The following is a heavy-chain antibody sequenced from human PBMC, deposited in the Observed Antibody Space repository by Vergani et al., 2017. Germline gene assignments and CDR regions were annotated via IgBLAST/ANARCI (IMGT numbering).Heavy chain of an antibody. CDR3: ARARSSSWVRDWYFDL. CDR2: IYYSGST. V-gene: IGHV4-59*01. D-gene: IGHD6-6*01. Sequence: QVQLQESGPGLVKPSETLSLTCTVSGGSISSYYWSWIRQPPGKGLEWIGYIYYSGSTNYNPSLKSRVTISVDTSKNQFSLKLSSVTAADTAVYYCARARSSSWVRDWYFDLWGRGTLVTVSS. J-gene: IGHJ2*01. CDR1: GGSISSYY.